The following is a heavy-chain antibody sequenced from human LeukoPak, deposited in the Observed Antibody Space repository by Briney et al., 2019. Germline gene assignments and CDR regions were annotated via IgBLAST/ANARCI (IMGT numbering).Heavy chain of an antibody. CDR3: ARRGYSYGYAGFDY. Sequence: SETLSLTCIVSGGSISSGDYYWSWIRQPPGKGLEWIGHIYYTGSTNYNPSLKSRVTISVDKSKNQFSLKLSSVTAADTAVYYCARRGYSYGYAGFDYWGQGTLVTVSS. J-gene: IGHJ4*02. CDR2: IYYTGST. V-gene: IGHV4-30-4*01. D-gene: IGHD5-18*01. CDR1: GGSISSGDYY.